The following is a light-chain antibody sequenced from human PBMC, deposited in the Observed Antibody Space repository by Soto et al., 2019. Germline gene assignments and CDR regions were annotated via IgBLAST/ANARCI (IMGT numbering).Light chain of an antibody. Sequence: DIQMTQSPSFVPASVGDRVTITCRASQDIRSWLAWHQQKPGKAPKLLIYAASSLQSGVPSRFSGSGSGTHFTLTISSLQPEDFATYYCQQTNSFPITFGQGTRLENK. CDR3: QQTNSFPIT. CDR2: AAS. J-gene: IGKJ5*01. V-gene: IGKV1D-12*01. CDR1: QDIRSW.